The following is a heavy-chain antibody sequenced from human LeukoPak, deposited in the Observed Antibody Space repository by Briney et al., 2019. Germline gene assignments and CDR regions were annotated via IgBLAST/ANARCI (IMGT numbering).Heavy chain of an antibody. V-gene: IGHV3-23*01. D-gene: IGHD3-3*01. Sequence: GGSLRLSCAASGFTFSSYAMSWVRQAPGRGLEWVSALSGSGGSTYYADSVKGRFTISRDNSKNTLYLQMDSLRAEDTAVYYCAKDPDYDFWSGDHHCFDYWGQGTLVTVSS. CDR1: GFTFSSYA. CDR3: AKDPDYDFWSGDHHCFDY. J-gene: IGHJ4*02. CDR2: LSGSGGST.